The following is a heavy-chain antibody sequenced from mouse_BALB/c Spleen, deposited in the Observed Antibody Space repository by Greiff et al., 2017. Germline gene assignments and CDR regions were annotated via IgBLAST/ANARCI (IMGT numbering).Heavy chain of an antibody. CDR3: ARGAYYFAY. V-gene: IGHV1-63*01. J-gene: IGHJ3*01. CDR2: IYPGGGYT. CDR1: GYTFTNYW. Sequence: QVQLQQSGAELVRPGTSVKISCKASGYTFTNYWLGWVKQRPGHGLEWIGDIYPGGGYTNYNEKFKGKATLTADKSSSTAYMKLSSLTSEDSAVYFCARGAYYFAYWGQGTLVTVSA. D-gene: IGHD2-10*01.